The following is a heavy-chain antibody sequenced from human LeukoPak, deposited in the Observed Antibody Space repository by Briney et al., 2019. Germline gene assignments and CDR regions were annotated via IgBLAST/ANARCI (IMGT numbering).Heavy chain of an antibody. J-gene: IGHJ4*02. D-gene: IGHD2-15*01. V-gene: IGHV3-74*01. CDR2: INTDGSTT. CDR1: GFTFSSYV. Sequence: GGSLRLSCAASGFTFSSYVMNWVRQAPGKGLVWVSRINTDGSTTSYADSVKGRFTFSRDNAKNTLYLQMNSLRAEDTAVYYCTRYLSGGFDSWGQGTLVTVSS. CDR3: TRYLSGGFDS.